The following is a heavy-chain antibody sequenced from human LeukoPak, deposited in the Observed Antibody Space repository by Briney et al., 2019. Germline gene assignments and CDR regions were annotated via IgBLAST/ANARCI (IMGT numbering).Heavy chain of an antibody. CDR3: ARDRRPAGPTGIYYYYYMDV. CDR2: IYYSGST. J-gene: IGHJ6*03. V-gene: IGHV4-59*01. Sequence: SETLSLTCTVSGGSISSYYWSWIRQPPGKGLEWIGYIYYSGSTNYNPSLKSRVTISVDTSKNQFSLKLSSVTAADTAVYYCARDRRPAGPTGIYYYYYMDVWGKGTTVTVSS. CDR1: GGSISSYY. D-gene: IGHD1-1*01.